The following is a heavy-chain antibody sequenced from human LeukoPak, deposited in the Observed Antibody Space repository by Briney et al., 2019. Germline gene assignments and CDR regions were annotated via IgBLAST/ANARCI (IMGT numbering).Heavy chain of an antibody. CDR1: GFTFSSYS. CDR2: ISSNSSAI. J-gene: IGHJ4*02. V-gene: IGHV3-48*02. Sequence: GGSLRLSCAASGFTFSSYSMNWVRQAPGKGLEWISYISSNSSAIYYADSVKGRFTISRDNAKNSLYLQMNSLRDEDTAVYYCVRDRFYSFDYWGQGTLVTVSS. CDR3: VRDRFYSFDY.